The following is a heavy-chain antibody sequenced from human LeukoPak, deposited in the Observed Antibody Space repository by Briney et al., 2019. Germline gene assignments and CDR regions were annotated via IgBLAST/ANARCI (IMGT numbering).Heavy chain of an antibody. Sequence: GGSLRLSCAASGFTFDDYAMHWVRQGPGKGLEWVSGISWNSGSIGYADSVKGRFTISRDNAKNSLYLQMNSLRAEDTALYYCAKDTRTGYYNPLFDYWGQGTLVTVSS. CDR3: AKDTRTGYYNPLFDY. CDR1: GFTFDDYA. J-gene: IGHJ4*02. CDR2: ISWNSGSI. V-gene: IGHV3-9*01. D-gene: IGHD3/OR15-3a*01.